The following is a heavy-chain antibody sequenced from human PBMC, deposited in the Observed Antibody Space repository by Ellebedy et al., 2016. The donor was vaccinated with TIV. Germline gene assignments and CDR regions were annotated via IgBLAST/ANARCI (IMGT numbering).Heavy chain of an antibody. J-gene: IGHJ6*03. CDR1: GFTFSTYS. D-gene: IGHD3-9*01. CDR2: ISSSSSSI. V-gene: IGHV3-21*01. Sequence: PGGSLRLSCAASGFTFSTYSMNWVRQAPGKGLEWVSSISSSSSSIYYADSVKGRFTISRDNAKNSLYLQMNSLRAEDTAVYYCAREVESYDILTGYYYYYYYMDVWGKGTTVTVSS. CDR3: AREVESYDILTGYYYYYYYMDV.